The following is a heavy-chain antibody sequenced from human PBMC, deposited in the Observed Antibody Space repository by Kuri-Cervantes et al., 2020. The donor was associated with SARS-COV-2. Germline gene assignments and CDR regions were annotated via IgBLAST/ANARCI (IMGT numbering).Heavy chain of an antibody. V-gene: IGHV4-39*07. CDR1: GGSISSSSYY. J-gene: IGHJ3*02. CDR3: ARDPRGITFGGVIVDAFDI. CDR2: IYTSGST. Sequence: SETLSLTCTVSGGSISSSSYYWGWIRQPPGKGLEWIGRIYTSGSTNYNPSLKSRVTMSVDTSKDQFSLKLSSVTAADTAVYYCARDPRGITFGGVIVDAFDIWGQGTMVTVSS. D-gene: IGHD3-16*02.